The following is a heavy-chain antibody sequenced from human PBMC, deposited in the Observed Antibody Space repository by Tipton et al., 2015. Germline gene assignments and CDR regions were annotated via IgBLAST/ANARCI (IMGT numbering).Heavy chain of an antibody. CDR1: GFTFSDFW. J-gene: IGHJ4*02. Sequence: SLRLSCEASGFTFSDFWMTWVRQAPGKGLEWVANIKPDGSEKYFVDSVKGRFTISRDNAKNSVYLEMNSLRAEDTAVYYCARDLYGDYASDYWGQGTLVTVSS. V-gene: IGHV3-7*03. CDR3: ARDLYGDYASDY. D-gene: IGHD4-17*01. CDR2: IKPDGSEK.